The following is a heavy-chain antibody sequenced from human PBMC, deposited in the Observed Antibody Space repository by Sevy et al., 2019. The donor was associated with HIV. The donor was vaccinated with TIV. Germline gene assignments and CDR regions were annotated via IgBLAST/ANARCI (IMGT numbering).Heavy chain of an antibody. D-gene: IGHD3-22*01. CDR3: ARRSYDTDGYPQYYFDF. CDR1: GYRFTSYW. V-gene: IGHV5-51*01. CDR2: IYPGDSDI. Sequence: GESLKISCKGFGYRFTSYWIAWVRQMPGKGLEWMGIIYPGDSDIRYSPSFQGQLTISVDKSISTAYLQWSSLEASDTAMYFCARRSYDTDGYPQYYFDFWGQGTLVTVSS. J-gene: IGHJ4*02.